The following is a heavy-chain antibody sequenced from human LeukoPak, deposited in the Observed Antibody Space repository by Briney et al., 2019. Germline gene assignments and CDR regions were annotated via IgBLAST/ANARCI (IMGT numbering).Heavy chain of an antibody. CDR2: INHGGST. CDR1: GGSFSGYY. D-gene: IGHD5-18*01. Sequence: PSETLSLTCADYGGSFSGYYWSWIRQPPGKGLEWIGEINHGGSTNYNPSLKSRVTISVDTSKNQFSLKLSSVTAADTAVYYCARGGYSYGYGTYYFDYWGQGTLVTVSS. J-gene: IGHJ4*02. CDR3: ARGGYSYGYGTYYFDY. V-gene: IGHV4-34*01.